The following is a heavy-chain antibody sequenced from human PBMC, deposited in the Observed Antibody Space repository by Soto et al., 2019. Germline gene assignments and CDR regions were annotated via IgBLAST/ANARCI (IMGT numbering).Heavy chain of an antibody. CDR2: INAGNGNT. CDR1: GYTFTSYA. Sequence: QVQLVQSGAEEKKPGASVKVSCKASGYTFTSYAMHWVRQAPGQRLEWMGWINAGNGNTKYSQKLQGRVTMTTDTSASTAYMELRSLRSDDTAVYYCASFFSGSDYDYYCGMDVGGQAATATVTS. D-gene: IGHD5-12*01. CDR3: ASFFSGSDYDYYCGMDV. J-gene: IGHJ6*02. V-gene: IGHV1-3*05.